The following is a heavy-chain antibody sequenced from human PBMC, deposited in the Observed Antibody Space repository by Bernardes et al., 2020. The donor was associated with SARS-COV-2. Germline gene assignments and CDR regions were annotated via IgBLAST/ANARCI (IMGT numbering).Heavy chain of an antibody. J-gene: IGHJ3*02. CDR2: ISYSGDNT. CDR1: GFTFSSYA. D-gene: IGHD3-16*01. CDR3: AKRGDYDISGSYAVGAWHAFEI. V-gene: IGHV3-23*01. Sequence: GGSLRLSCAASGFTFSSYAMSWVRQAPGKGLEWVSGISYSGDNTYYADSVKGRFTISRDNSKNTLYLQMNSLRAEDTAVYYCAKRGDYDISGSYAVGAWHAFEIWGQGTMVTVSS.